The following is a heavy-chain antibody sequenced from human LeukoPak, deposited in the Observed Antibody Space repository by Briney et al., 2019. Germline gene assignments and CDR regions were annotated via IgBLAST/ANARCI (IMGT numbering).Heavy chain of an antibody. V-gene: IGHV1-2*02. CDR1: EYTFTGYY. CDR2: MNPNGDGT. J-gene: IGHJ6*03. D-gene: IGHD6-13*01. CDR3: ASTTSHTTRAAAGLYYYYMDV. Sequence: ASVKVSCKASEYTFTGYYMYWVRQAPGQGLEWMGWMNPNGDGTNYAQKFQGRVTLTRDTSISTAYMELSRLRSDDTAVYYCASTTSHTTRAAAGLYYYYMDVWGKGTTVTVSS.